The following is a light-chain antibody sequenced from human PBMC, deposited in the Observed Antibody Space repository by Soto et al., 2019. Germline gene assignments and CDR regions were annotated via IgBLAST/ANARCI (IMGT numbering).Light chain of an antibody. V-gene: IGKV3-20*01. J-gene: IGKJ1*01. CDR3: QQYGSSPRT. CDR1: QSVSSSY. CDR2: GAS. Sequence: IGLTQSPGTLSLSPGERATLSCRASQSVSSSYLAWYQQKPGQAPRLLIYGASSRATGIPDRFSGSGSGTDFTLTISRLEPEDFAVYYCQQYGSSPRTFGQGTKADIK.